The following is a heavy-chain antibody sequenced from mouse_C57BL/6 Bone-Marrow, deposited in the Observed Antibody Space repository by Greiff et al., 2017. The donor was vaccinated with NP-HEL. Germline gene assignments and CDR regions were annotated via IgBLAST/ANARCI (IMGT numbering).Heavy chain of an antibody. CDR1: GYTFTDYY. Sequence: EVQLQQSGPELVKPGASVKISCKASGYTFTDYYMNWVKQSHGKSLAWIGDINPNNGGTSYNQKFKGKATLTVDKSSSTAYMERRSLTSEDSAVYYCARATYYDYDGAMDYWGQGTSVTVSS. V-gene: IGHV1-26*01. CDR3: ARATYYDYDGAMDY. CDR2: INPNNGGT. J-gene: IGHJ4*01. D-gene: IGHD2-4*01.